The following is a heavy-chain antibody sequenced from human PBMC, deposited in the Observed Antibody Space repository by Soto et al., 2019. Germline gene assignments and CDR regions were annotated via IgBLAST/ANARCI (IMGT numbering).Heavy chain of an antibody. V-gene: IGHV3-11*01. CDR1: GFTFSDYY. J-gene: IGHJ4*02. CDR2: ITSSGSTT. Sequence: PWGSLRLSCAASGFTFSDYYMSWIRQAPGKGLEWVSSITSSGSTTYYTDSVKGRFTISRDNAKNSLYLQMNSLRAEDTAVYYCARERYSYGPYYFDYWGQGTLVTVSS. D-gene: IGHD5-18*01. CDR3: ARERYSYGPYYFDY.